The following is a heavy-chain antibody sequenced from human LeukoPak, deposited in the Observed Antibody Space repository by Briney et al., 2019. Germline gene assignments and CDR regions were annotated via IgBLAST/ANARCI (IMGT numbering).Heavy chain of an antibody. Sequence: GGSLRLSCTASGFTFSSNWMSWVRQAPGKGAEWVANIKQDGSEKYYVDSVKGRFTISRDNAKNSLYLQMNSLRAEDTAVYYCARDPYYYGSGSYYNPDLLLGFDYWGQGTLVTVSS. V-gene: IGHV3-7*03. CDR1: GFTFSSNW. CDR2: IKQDGSEK. CDR3: ARDPYYYGSGSYYNPDLLLGFDY. D-gene: IGHD3-10*01. J-gene: IGHJ4*02.